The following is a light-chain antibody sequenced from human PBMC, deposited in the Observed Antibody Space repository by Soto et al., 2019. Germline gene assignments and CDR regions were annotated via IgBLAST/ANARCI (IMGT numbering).Light chain of an antibody. CDR1: SSDGGSYNL. J-gene: IGLJ2*01. CDR2: EGS. Sequence: QSALTQPASVSGSPGQSITISCTGTSSDGGSYNLVSWYQQHPGKAPKLMIYEGSKRPSGVSNRFSGSKSGNTASLTISGLQAEDEADYYCCSYAGSRHVVFGGGTKLTVL. CDR3: CSYAGSRHVV. V-gene: IGLV2-23*01.